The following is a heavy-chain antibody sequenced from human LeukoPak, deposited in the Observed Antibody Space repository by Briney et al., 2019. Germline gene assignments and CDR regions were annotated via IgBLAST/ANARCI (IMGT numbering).Heavy chain of an antibody. CDR3: ARDLGHVRIAARDPGY. V-gene: IGHV1-2*02. Sequence: ASVKVSCKASGYTFTGYYMHWVRQAPGQGLEWMGWINPNSGGTNYAQKFQGRVTMTRDTSISTAYMELSRLRSDDTAAYYCARDLGHVRIAARDPGYWGQGTLVTVSS. CDR1: GYTFTGYY. J-gene: IGHJ4*02. D-gene: IGHD6-6*01. CDR2: INPNSGGT.